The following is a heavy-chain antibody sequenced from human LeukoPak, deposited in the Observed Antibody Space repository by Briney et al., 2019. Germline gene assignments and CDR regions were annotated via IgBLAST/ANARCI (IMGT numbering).Heavy chain of an antibody. CDR3: ARDARLIDY. CDR2: INHSGST. CDR1: GGSFSGYY. V-gene: IGHV4-34*01. J-gene: IGHJ4*02. D-gene: IGHD4/OR15-4a*01. Sequence: SETLSLTCAVYGGSFSGYYWSWIRQPPGKELEWIGEINHSGSTNYNPSLKSRVTISVDTSKNQFSLKLSSVTAADTAVYYCARDARLIDYWGQGTLVTVSS.